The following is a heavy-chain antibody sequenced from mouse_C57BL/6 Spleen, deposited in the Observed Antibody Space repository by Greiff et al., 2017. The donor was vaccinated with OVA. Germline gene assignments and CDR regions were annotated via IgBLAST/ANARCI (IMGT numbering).Heavy chain of an antibody. CDR3: ARDDGNYSWFAY. J-gene: IGHJ3*01. D-gene: IGHD2-1*01. V-gene: IGHV3-1*01. CDR1: GYSITSGYD. Sequence: VQLKESGPGMVKPSQSLSLTCTVTGYSITSGYDWHWIRHFPGNKLEWMGYISYSGSTNYNPSLKSRISITHDTSKNHFFLKLNSVTTEDTATYYCARDDGNYSWFAYWGQGTLVTVSA. CDR2: ISYSGST.